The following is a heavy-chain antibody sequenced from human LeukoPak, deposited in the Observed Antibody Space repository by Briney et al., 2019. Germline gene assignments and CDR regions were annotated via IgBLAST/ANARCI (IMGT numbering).Heavy chain of an antibody. V-gene: IGHV1-69*04. Sequence: SVEVSCKASGGTFSSYAISWVRQAPGQGLEWMGRIIPILGIANYAQKFQGRVTITADKSTSTAYMELSSLRSEDTAVYYCAGPPLYDSSGYYPYWGQGTPVTVSS. CDR1: GGTFSSYA. CDR3: AGPPLYDSSGYYPY. CDR2: IIPILGIA. J-gene: IGHJ4*02. D-gene: IGHD3-22*01.